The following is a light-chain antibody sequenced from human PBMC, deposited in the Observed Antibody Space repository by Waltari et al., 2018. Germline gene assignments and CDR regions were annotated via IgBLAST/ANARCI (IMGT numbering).Light chain of an antibody. V-gene: IGLV3-21*03. Sequence: SYVLTQPPSVSVAPGKTASITWGGNNIGSKSVHWYPQKPGQAPVLVIFHNGDRPSGIPERFSGSNSGDTATLTITRVEAGDEADYYCQVWDSDTDHFVFGTGTKINVL. CDR2: HNG. J-gene: IGLJ1*01. CDR3: QVWDSDTDHFV. CDR1: NIGSKS.